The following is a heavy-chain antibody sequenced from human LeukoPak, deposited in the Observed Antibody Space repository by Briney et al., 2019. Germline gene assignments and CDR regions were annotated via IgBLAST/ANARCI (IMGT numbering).Heavy chain of an antibody. Sequence: PGGSLRLSCAASGFTFSSYSMNWVRQAPGKGLEWVSYISSSSSTIYYADSVKGRFTISRDNAKNSLYLQMSSLKTEDTAVYYCTTDFSGYIGSSLTKTDYWGQGTLVTVSS. CDR1: GFTFSSYS. D-gene: IGHD6-13*01. J-gene: IGHJ4*02. CDR3: TTDFSGYIGSSLTKTDY. CDR2: ISSSSSTI. V-gene: IGHV3-48*01.